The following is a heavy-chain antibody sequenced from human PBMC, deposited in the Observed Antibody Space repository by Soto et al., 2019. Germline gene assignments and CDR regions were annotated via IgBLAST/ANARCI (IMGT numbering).Heavy chain of an antibody. CDR3: ARDSGVRRATYYFDF. CDR1: GYTFSNYY. CDR2: ITPDNGDT. Sequence: ASVKVSCKASGYTFSNYYLHWVRQVSGQGLEWMGWITPDNGDTNYAQNFQGRVTMTTDTSTKTAYMELSSLRSDDTAVYYCARDSGVRRATYYFDFWGQGTLVTVSS. J-gene: IGHJ4*02. D-gene: IGHD3-10*01. V-gene: IGHV1-2*02.